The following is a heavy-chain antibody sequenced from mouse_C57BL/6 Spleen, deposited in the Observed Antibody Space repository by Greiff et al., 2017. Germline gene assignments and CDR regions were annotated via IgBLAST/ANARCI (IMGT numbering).Heavy chain of an antibody. J-gene: IGHJ2*01. CDR1: GYTFTSYW. CDR3: AREGYFDY. Sequence: VQLQQPGTELVKPGTSVKLSCKASGYTFTSYWMHWVKQRPGQGLEWIGNVNPNNGNTNYNEKLKSKATLTVDKSSTTAYMQLSSLTSEDSAVYYCAREGYFDYWGQGTTLTVSS. CDR2: VNPNNGNT. V-gene: IGHV1-53*01.